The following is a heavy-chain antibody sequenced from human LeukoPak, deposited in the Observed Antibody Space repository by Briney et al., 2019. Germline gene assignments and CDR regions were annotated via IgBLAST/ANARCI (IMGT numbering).Heavy chain of an antibody. CDR1: GGSISSSSYY. V-gene: IGHV4-39*07. J-gene: IGHJ4*02. CDR2: IYYSGST. D-gene: IGHD3-22*01. Sequence: SETLSLTCTVSGGSISSSSYYWGWIRQPPGMGLEWIGSIYYSGSTYYNPSLKSRVTISVDTSKNQFSLKLSSVTAADTAVYYCARLPYYYDSSGYYYPDYWGQGTLVIVSS. CDR3: ARLPYYYDSSGYYYPDY.